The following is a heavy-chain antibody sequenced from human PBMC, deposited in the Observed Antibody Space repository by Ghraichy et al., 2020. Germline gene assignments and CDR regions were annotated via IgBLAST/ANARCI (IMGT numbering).Heavy chain of an antibody. J-gene: IGHJ6*02. D-gene: IGHD6-19*01. CDR3: ARGYEAVAGIHDYYYGMDV. CDR2: MNPNSGNT. Sequence: ASVKVSCKASGYTFTSYDINWVRQATGQGLEWMGWMNPNSGNTGYAQKFQGRVTMTRNTSISTAYMELSSLRSEDTAVYYCARGYEAVAGIHDYYYGMDVWGQGTTVTVSS. V-gene: IGHV1-8*01. CDR1: GYTFTSYD.